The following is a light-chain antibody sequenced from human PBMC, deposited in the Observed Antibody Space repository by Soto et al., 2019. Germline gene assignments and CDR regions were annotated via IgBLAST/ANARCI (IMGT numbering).Light chain of an antibody. CDR1: NIGSKS. CDR2: DDS. CDR3: QVWDTSSDPPKWV. J-gene: IGLJ3*02. V-gene: IGLV3-21*02. Sequence: SYELTQPPSVSVAPGQTARLTCGGNNIGSKSVHWYQQKPGQAPVLVVFDDSDRPSGIPERFSGSNSGNMATLTITRVEAWDEADFYCQVWDTSSDPPKWVFGGGTKLTVL.